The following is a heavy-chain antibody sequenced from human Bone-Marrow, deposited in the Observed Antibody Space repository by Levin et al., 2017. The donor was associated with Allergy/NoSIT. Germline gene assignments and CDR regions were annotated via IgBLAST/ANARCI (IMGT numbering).Heavy chain of an antibody. Sequence: SETLSLTCTVSGGSISSYYWSWIRQPPGKGLEWIGYIYYSGSTNYNPSLKSRVTISVDTSKNQFSLKLSSVTAADTAVYYCARDSMTYYDFWSGYPGYDYYYMDVWGKGTTVTVSS. D-gene: IGHD3-3*01. V-gene: IGHV4-59*01. CDR2: IYYSGST. CDR1: GGSISSYY. J-gene: IGHJ6*03. CDR3: ARDSMTYYDFWSGYPGYDYYYMDV.